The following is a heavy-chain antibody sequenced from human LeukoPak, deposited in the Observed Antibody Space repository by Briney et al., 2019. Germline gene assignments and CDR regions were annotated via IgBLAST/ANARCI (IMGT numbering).Heavy chain of an antibody. CDR2: ISSSSSYI. V-gene: IGHV3-21*01. CDR1: GFTFSSYS. J-gene: IGHJ4*02. CDR3: ARDGDYYDSSGYPY. Sequence: GGSLRLSCAASGFTFSSYSMNWVRQAPGKGLEWVSSISSSSSYIYYADSVKGRFTISRDNAKNSLYLQMNSLRAEDTAVYYCARDGDYYDSSGYPYWGQGTLVTVSS. D-gene: IGHD3-22*01.